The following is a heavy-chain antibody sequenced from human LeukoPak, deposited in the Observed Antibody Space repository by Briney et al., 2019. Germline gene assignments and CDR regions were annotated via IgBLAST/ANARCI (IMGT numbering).Heavy chain of an antibody. CDR3: ARGYDILTGFDY. D-gene: IGHD3-9*01. J-gene: IGHJ4*02. V-gene: IGHV4-30-2*01. Sequence: PSETLSLTCTVSGGSISSGGYYWSWLRQPPGKGLEWIGYIYHSGSTYYNPSLKSRVTISVDRSKNQFSLKLSSVTAADTAEYYCARGYDILTGFDYWGQGTLVTVSS. CDR2: IYHSGST. CDR1: GGSISSGGYY.